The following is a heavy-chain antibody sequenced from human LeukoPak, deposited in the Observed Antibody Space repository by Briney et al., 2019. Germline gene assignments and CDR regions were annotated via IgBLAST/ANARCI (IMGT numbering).Heavy chain of an antibody. V-gene: IGHV4-39*07. D-gene: IGHD6-19*01. J-gene: IGHJ4*02. CDR3: ASIPFVTGIAVAGGDY. CDR2: INHSGST. Sequence: SETLSLTCTVSGDSISSSSYYWGLIRQPPGKGLEWIGEINHSGSTNYNPSLKSRVTISVDASKNQFSLKLSSVTAADTAVYYCASIPFVTGIAVAGGDYWGQGTLVTVSS. CDR1: GDSISSSSYY.